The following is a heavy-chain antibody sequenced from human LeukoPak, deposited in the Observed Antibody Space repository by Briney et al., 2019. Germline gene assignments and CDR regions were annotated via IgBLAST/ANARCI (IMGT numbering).Heavy chain of an antibody. CDR1: GGSISSGGYY. D-gene: IGHD6-19*01. CDR2: IYHSGST. CDR3: ARGQPHSSLHYYYYMDV. V-gene: IGHV4-30-2*01. J-gene: IGHJ6*03. Sequence: PSETLSLTCTVSGGSISSGGYYWSWIRQPPGKGLEWIGYIYHSGSTYYNPSLKSRVTISLDTSKNQFSLKLNSVTAADTAVYYCARGQPHSSLHYYYYMDVWGKGTTVTVSS.